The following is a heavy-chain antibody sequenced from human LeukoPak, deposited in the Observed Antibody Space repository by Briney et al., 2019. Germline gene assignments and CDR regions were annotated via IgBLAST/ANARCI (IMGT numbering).Heavy chain of an antibody. D-gene: IGHD3-22*01. V-gene: IGHV3-11*01. CDR1: GFTFSDYY. CDR3: ARDLTYYYGSSGCPGY. Sequence: GGSLRLSCAASGFTFSDYYMSWIRQAPGKGLEWVSYISSSGSTIYYADSVKGRFTISRDNAKNSLYLQMNSLRAEDTAVYYCARDLTYYYGSSGCPGYWGQGTLVTVSS. J-gene: IGHJ4*02. CDR2: ISSSGSTI.